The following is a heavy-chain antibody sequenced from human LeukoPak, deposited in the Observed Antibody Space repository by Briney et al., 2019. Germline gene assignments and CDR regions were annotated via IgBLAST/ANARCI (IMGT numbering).Heavy chain of an antibody. D-gene: IGHD3-10*01. CDR3: ARTPNYKGYFDY. Sequence: GGSLRLSCAASGFTFSSYEMNWVRQAPGKGLEWVSYISSFSSTIYYADSVMGRFTISRDNAKNSLYLQMNSLRAEDTAVYYCARTPNYKGYFDYWGQGTLVTVSS. J-gene: IGHJ4*02. CDR1: GFTFSSYE. V-gene: IGHV3-48*03. CDR2: ISSFSSTI.